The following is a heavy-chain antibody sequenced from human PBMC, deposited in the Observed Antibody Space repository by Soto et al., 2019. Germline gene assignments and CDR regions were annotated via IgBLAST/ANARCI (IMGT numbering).Heavy chain of an antibody. CDR3: ARGESITMIVVVNDAFDI. J-gene: IGHJ3*02. V-gene: IGHV1-18*01. D-gene: IGHD3-22*01. CDR1: GYTFTSYG. Sequence: GASVKVSCKASGYTFTSYGISWVRQAPGQGLEWMGWISAYNGNTNYAQKLQGRVTMTTDTSTSTAYMELRSLRSDDTAVYYCARGESITMIVVVNDAFDIWGQGTMVTVS. CDR2: ISAYNGNT.